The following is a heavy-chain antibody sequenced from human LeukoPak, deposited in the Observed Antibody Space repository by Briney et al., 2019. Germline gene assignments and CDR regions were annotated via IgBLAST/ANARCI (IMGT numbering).Heavy chain of an antibody. CDR1: GGSISSYY. Sequence: PSETLSLTCTVSGGSISSYYWSWIRKPPGKGLEWIGYIYYTGSTNYNPSLKSRVTMSVDTSKDQFSLNLQSVTPEDTAVYYCARGYSSGWVMDYWGQGTLVTVSS. V-gene: IGHV4-59*01. D-gene: IGHD6-19*01. CDR3: ARGYSSGWVMDY. CDR2: IYYTGST. J-gene: IGHJ4*02.